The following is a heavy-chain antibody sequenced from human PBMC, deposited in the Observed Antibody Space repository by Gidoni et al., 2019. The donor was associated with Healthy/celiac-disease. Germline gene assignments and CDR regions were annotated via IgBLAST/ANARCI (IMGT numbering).Heavy chain of an antibody. Sequence: QVQLQQWGAGLLKPSETLSLTCAVYGGSFSGYYWSWIRQPPGKGLEWIGEINHSGSTNYNPSLKIRVTISVDTSKNQFSLKLSSVTAADTAVYYCARGGTYCTNGVCPLYYYGMDVWGQGTTVTVSS. CDR3: ARGGTYCTNGVCPLYYYGMDV. D-gene: IGHD2-8*01. V-gene: IGHV4-34*01. J-gene: IGHJ6*02. CDR1: GGSFSGYY. CDR2: INHSGST.